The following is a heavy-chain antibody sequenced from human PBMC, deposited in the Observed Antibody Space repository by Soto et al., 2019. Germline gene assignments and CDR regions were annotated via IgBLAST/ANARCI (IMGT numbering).Heavy chain of an antibody. CDR2: ISYDGSNK. Sequence: GGSLRLSCAASGFTFSSYAMHWVRQAPGKGPEWVAVISYDGSNKYYADSVKGRFTISRDNSKNTLYLQMNSLRAEDTAVYYCARGFLEWLLAQYYYYYGMDVWGQGTTVTVSS. J-gene: IGHJ6*02. CDR3: ARGFLEWLLAQYYYYYGMDV. CDR1: GFTFSSYA. D-gene: IGHD3-3*01. V-gene: IGHV3-30-3*01.